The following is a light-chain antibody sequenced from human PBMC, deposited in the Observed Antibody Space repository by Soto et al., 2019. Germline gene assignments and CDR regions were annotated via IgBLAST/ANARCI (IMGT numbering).Light chain of an antibody. CDR2: DVS. V-gene: IGLV2-11*01. Sequence: QSVLTQPRSVSVSPGQSVTISCTGTSSDVGGYNYVSWYQQHPGKAPKLMIYDVSKRPSGVPDRFSGSKSGNTASLTISGLQAEDEADYYCCSYAGSYTFGYVFGTGTKVTVL. CDR1: SSDVGGYNY. CDR3: CSYAGSYTFGYV. J-gene: IGLJ1*01.